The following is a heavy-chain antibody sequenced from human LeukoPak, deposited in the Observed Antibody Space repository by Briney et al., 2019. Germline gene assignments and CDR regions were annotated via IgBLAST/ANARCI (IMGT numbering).Heavy chain of an antibody. CDR1: GFTFSSYA. D-gene: IGHD2-2*02. V-gene: IGHV3-30-3*01. Sequence: GGSLRLSCAASGFTFSSYAMHWVRQAPGKGLEWVAVISYDGSNKYYADSVKGRFTISRDNSKNTLYLQMNSLRAEDTAVYYCARDIVVVPAAIENYYYYGMDVWGQGTRVTVSS. J-gene: IGHJ6*02. CDR2: ISYDGSNK. CDR3: ARDIVVVPAAIENYYYYGMDV.